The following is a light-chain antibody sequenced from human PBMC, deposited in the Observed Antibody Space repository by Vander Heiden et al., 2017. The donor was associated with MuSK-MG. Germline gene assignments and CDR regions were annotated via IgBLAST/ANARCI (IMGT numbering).Light chain of an antibody. Sequence: DIVMTQSPDSLAVSLSERAAINCRSSQSVLDSSSNKNSLAWYQQKPGQPPKLLIYWASNRESGVPDRFSGSGSGTHFTLTISSLQAEDVAVYYCQQYSNTPFNVGPGTKVDLK. CDR2: WAS. CDR3: QQYSNTPFN. V-gene: IGKV4-1*01. CDR1: QSVLDSSSNKNS. J-gene: IGKJ3*01.